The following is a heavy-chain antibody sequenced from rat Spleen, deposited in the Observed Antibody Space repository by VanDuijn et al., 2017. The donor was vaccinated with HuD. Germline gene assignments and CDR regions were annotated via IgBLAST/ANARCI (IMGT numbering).Heavy chain of an antibody. Sequence: EVQLVESGGGLVQPGRSLRLSCAASGFTFSDYNMAWVRQAPRKGLEWVAIITYDGSNTYYGDSVKGRFTISRDNAKSTLYLQMNSLRYEDTATYYCARLPFWGQGVMVTVSS. V-gene: IGHV5-22*01. CDR3: ARLPF. J-gene: IGHJ2*01. CDR1: GFTFSDYN. CDR2: ITYDGSNT.